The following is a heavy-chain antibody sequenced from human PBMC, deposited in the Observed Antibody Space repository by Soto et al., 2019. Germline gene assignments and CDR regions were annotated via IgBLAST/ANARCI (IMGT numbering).Heavy chain of an antibody. Sequence: GGSLRLSCAASGFTFSSYGMHWVRQAPGKGLEWVAVIWYDGSNKYYADSVKGRFTISRDNSKNTLYLQMNSLRAEDTAVYYCARDNGCISTSCYGYYGMDVWGQGTTVTVSS. CDR1: GFTFSSYG. J-gene: IGHJ6*02. D-gene: IGHD2-2*01. V-gene: IGHV3-33*01. CDR2: IWYDGSNK. CDR3: ARDNGCISTSCYGYYGMDV.